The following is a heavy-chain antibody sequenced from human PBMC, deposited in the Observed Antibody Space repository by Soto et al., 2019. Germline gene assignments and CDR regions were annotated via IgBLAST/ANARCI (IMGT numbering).Heavy chain of an antibody. Sequence: QLQLQESGPGLVKPSETLSLTCTVSGGSISSKSYYWGWVRQPPGKGLEWNGSISYTGSPSYNPSLKNRVTLSVDTSKNQLSLKLDSVSAADTASYYCARLFWGITGTPGRRVGWFDPWGQGTLVTVSS. D-gene: IGHD1-20*01. CDR1: GGSISSKSYY. J-gene: IGHJ5*02. CDR2: ISYTGSP. V-gene: IGHV4-39*01. CDR3: ARLFWGITGTPGRRVGWFDP.